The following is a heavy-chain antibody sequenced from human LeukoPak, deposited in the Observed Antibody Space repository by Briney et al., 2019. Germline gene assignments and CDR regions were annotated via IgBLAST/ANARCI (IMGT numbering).Heavy chain of an antibody. CDR2: ISSSSSYI. CDR1: GFTFSNYS. J-gene: IGHJ6*02. Sequence: GGSLRFSCAASGFTFSNYSMNWVRQAPGKGLEWVSSISSSSSYIYYADSVKGRFTISRDNAKNSLYLQMNSLRAEDTAVYYCARGNEGYGMDVWGQGTTVTVSS. CDR3: ARGNEGYGMDV. V-gene: IGHV3-21*01.